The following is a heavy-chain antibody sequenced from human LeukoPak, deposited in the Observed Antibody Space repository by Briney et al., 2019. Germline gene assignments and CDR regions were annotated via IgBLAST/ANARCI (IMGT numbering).Heavy chain of an antibody. J-gene: IGHJ4*02. V-gene: IGHV4-59*08. D-gene: IGHD2-2*01. CDR2: IFSSGSS. Sequence: SETLSLTCTVSGGSMSGYYRSWIRQPPGKGLEWIGYIFSSGSSNFNPSLKSRVTISVDTSRNQFSLRLSSVTAADTAVYSCARCSKLGYYFDSWGQGILVTVSS. CDR3: ARCSKLGYYFDS. CDR1: GGSMSGYY.